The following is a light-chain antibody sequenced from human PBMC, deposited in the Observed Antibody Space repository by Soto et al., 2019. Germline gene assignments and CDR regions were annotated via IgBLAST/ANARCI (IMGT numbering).Light chain of an antibody. CDR3: QQYNNWPPLT. Sequence: EIGMTQSPATLSVSPGERATLSCRASQSVSSNLAWYQQKPGQAPRLLIYGASTRATGLPARFSGSRSGTEFTLTISSLQSEDFAVYYCQQYNNWPPLTFGGGTKVEIK. CDR1: QSVSSN. V-gene: IGKV3-15*01. J-gene: IGKJ4*01. CDR2: GAS.